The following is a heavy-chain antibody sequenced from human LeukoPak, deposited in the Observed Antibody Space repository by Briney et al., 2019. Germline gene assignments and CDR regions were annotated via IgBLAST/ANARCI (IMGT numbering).Heavy chain of an antibody. CDR3: AKDSLITMIAGAFDI. D-gene: IGHD3-22*01. Sequence: GGSLRLSCAASGFTFSSYAMSWVRQAPGKGLEWVSAISGSGGSTYYADSVKGRFTISRDNSKDTLYLQMNSLRAEDTAVYYCAKDSLITMIAGAFDIWGQGTMVTVSS. CDR2: ISGSGGST. J-gene: IGHJ3*02. V-gene: IGHV3-23*01. CDR1: GFTFSSYA.